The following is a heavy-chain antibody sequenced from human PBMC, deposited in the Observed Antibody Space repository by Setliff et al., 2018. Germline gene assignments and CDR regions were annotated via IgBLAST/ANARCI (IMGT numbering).Heavy chain of an antibody. CDR3: ARVGYNSFFDY. CDR2: IYPGDSDT. CDR1: GYTFSDYW. V-gene: IGHV5-51*01. Sequence: GESLKISCGGSGYTFSDYWIGWVRQMPGKGLEWMGIIYPGDSDTRYSPSFQGRVTFSADKSINTAYLRWSSLKASDIAMYYCARVGYNSFFDYWGQGTLVTVPQ. D-gene: IGHD5-12*01. J-gene: IGHJ4*02.